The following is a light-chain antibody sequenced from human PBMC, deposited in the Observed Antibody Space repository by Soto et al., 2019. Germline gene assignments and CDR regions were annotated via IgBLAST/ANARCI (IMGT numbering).Light chain of an antibody. V-gene: IGKV3D-15*01. CDR1: QSVSSN. J-gene: IGKJ5*01. Sequence: EIVMTQSPATLSLSPGERATLSCRASQSVSSNLAWYQQKPGQAPRLLIYGASTRATGIPARFSGSGSGTEFTLTISSLQSEDFAAYYCQQYGSSPRISFGQGTRLEIK. CDR3: QQYGSSPRIS. CDR2: GAS.